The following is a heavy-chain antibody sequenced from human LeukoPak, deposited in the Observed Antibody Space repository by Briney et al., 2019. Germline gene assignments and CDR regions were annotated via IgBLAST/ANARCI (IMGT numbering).Heavy chain of an antibody. D-gene: IGHD2-15*01. CDR2: IYSDGRT. J-gene: IGHJ4*02. Sequence: GGSQRLSCAAYGFTVSSHYLSWVRQAPGRGLEWVSVIYSDGRTFHADSVKGRFTISRDNSKSTVYLQMNNLRAEDTAVYYCATSVQSVVATLTFDYWGQGTLVTVSS. V-gene: IGHV3-66*01. CDR1: GFTVSSHY. CDR3: ATSVQSVVATLTFDY.